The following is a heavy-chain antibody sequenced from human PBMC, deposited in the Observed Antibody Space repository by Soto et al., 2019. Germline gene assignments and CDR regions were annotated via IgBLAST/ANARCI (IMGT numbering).Heavy chain of an antibody. V-gene: IGHV4-59*12. CDR2: IVDSGIT. CDR1: GASITNYF. Sequence: QVQLQESGPGLVRPSETLSLTCSVSGASITNYFWSWIRQPPGKGLEWIGHIVDSGITKYNPSLKSRVTFSLDTSTNRFSLNLTSVTAADTAIYFCAAGIAVADLYFDSWGQGIRVAVSS. D-gene: IGHD6-19*01. J-gene: IGHJ4*02. CDR3: AAGIAVADLYFDS.